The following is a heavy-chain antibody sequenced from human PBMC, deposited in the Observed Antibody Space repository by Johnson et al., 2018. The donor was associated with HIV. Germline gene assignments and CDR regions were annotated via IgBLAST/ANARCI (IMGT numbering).Heavy chain of an antibody. Sequence: VQLVESGGGLVQPGGSLRLSCAASGFTFSSYWMSWVRQAPGKGLEWVANIKQDGSEKYYVDSVKGRLTISRDNAKNSVYLQMNSLRAEDTAVYYCARSDITMVRGGAFDIWGQGTMVTVSS. D-gene: IGHD3-10*01. CDR3: ARSDITMVRGGAFDI. CDR1: GFTFSSYW. J-gene: IGHJ3*02. CDR2: IKQDGSEK. V-gene: IGHV3-7*02.